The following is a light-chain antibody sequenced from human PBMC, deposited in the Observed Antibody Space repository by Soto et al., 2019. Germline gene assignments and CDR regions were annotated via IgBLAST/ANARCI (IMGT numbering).Light chain of an antibody. J-gene: IGKJ1*01. CDR2: GAS. V-gene: IGKV3-20*01. CDR3: QQYGSSPWT. Sequence: EIGLRQSPGTVSLSPGERDTLSCWASQSVSSSYLAWYQQKPGQAPRLLIYGASSRATGIPDRFSGSGSGTDFTLTISRLEPEDFAVYYCQQYGSSPWTFGQGTKVEIK. CDR1: QSVSSSY.